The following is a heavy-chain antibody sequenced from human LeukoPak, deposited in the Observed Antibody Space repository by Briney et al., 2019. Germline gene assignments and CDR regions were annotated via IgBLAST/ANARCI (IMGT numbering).Heavy chain of an antibody. J-gene: IGHJ4*02. Sequence: SETLSLTCTVSGGSISSDYWSWIRQPPGKGLEWIGYIYYGGSTNYNPSLKSRVTISVDTSKNQFSLKLSSVTAADTAVYYCARLSGYSSGHYYSDYWGQGTLVTVSS. D-gene: IGHD3-22*01. CDR2: IYYGGST. CDR1: GGSISSDY. V-gene: IGHV4-59*01. CDR3: ARLSGYSSGHYYSDY.